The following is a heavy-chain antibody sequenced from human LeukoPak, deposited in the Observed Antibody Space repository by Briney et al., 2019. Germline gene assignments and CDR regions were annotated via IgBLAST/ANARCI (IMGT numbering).Heavy chain of an antibody. CDR2: INWNGGST. V-gene: IGHV3-20*04. Sequence: GGSLRLSCAASGFTFDDYGMSWVRQAPGKGLEWVSGINWNGGSTGYADSVKGRFTISRDNAKNSLYLQMSSLRAKDTALYYCAREAPAYGSGSYYSYYYYMDVWGKGTTVTVSS. CDR1: GFTFDDYG. CDR3: AREAPAYGSGSYYSYYYYMDV. J-gene: IGHJ6*03. D-gene: IGHD3-10*01.